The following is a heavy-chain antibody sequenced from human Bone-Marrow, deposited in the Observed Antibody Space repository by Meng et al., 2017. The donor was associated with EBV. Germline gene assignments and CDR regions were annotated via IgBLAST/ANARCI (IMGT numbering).Heavy chain of an antibody. D-gene: IGHD6-19*01. CDR1: GFTFSRYS. V-gene: IGHV3-30-3*01. CDR2: ISFDGSNK. J-gene: IGHJ4*02. Sequence: QVQLVESGGGVFQPXRSLRLSCAASGFTFSRYSMHWVRQAPGKGLEWVSDISFDGSNKYYADSVKGRFTISRDNSKNTLYLQMNSLRVEDTAVYYCARDRSPGYSSGWFYYWGQGTLVTVSS. CDR3: ARDRSPGYSSGWFYY.